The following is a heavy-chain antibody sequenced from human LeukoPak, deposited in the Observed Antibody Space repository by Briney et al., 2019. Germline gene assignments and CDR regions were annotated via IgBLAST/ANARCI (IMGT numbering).Heavy chain of an antibody. Sequence: PETLSLTCAVYGGSFSGYYWSWIRQPPGKGLEWIGEINHSGSTNYNPSLKSRVTISVDTSKNQFSLKPSSVTAADTAVYYCASGGITAMAYSPLGNWFDPWGQGTLVTVSS. V-gene: IGHV4-34*01. J-gene: IGHJ5*02. CDR3: ASGGITAMAYSPLGNWFDP. CDR2: INHSGST. D-gene: IGHD5-18*01. CDR1: GGSFSGYY.